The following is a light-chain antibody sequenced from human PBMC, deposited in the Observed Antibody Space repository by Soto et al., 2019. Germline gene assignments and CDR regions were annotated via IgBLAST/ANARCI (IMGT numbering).Light chain of an antibody. V-gene: IGLV2-23*02. J-gene: IGLJ7*01. CDR1: SSDVGSHNL. CDR3: CSYGGSRAV. Sequence: QSALTQPASVSGSPGQSITISCTGTSSDVGSHNLVSWYQQHPGQAPKLMIYEVSKRPLGVSTRFSASKSGNTASLTISALQAEDEADYYCCSYGGSRAVFGGGTQLTVL. CDR2: EVS.